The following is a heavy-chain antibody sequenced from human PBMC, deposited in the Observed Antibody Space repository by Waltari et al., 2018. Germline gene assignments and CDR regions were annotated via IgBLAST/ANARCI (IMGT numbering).Heavy chain of an antibody. CDR2: IYHSGSP. Sequence: QVQRQESGKGLVKPSETLSLTCDVTGYSISSGYYWGGIRQPPGKGLEWIGSIYHSGSPYYTPSLKLRVTIAVATSKNPFSLKLSSVTAADTAVYYCARDLLDSGSYYSRWFDPWGQGTLLTVSS. CDR1: GYSISSGYY. V-gene: IGHV4-38-2*02. CDR3: ARDLLDSGSYYSRWFDP. J-gene: IGHJ5*02. D-gene: IGHD1-26*01.